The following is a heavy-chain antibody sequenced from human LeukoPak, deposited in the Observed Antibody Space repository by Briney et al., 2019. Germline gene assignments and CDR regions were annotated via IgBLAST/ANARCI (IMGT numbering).Heavy chain of an antibody. D-gene: IGHD1-7*01. Sequence: SVKVSCKASGYTFNAYGTSWVRQAPGQGLEWMGGIIPIFGTANYAQKFQGRVTITTDESTSTAYMELSSLRSEDTAVYYCARSSIGTMGAFDIWGQGTMVTVSS. V-gene: IGHV1-69*05. CDR1: GYTFNAYG. CDR3: ARSSIGTMGAFDI. J-gene: IGHJ3*02. CDR2: IIPIFGTA.